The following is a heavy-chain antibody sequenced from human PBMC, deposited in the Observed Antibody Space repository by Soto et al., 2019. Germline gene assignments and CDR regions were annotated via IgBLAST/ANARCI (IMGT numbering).Heavy chain of an antibody. CDR3: ARDRGYYGSGSYYWFDP. J-gene: IGHJ5*02. CDR2: INHSGST. CDR1: GGSFSGYY. V-gene: IGHV4-34*01. Sequence: SETLSLTCAVYGGSFSGYYWSWIRQPPGKGLEWIGEINHSGSTNYNPSLKSRVTISVDTSKNQFSLKLSSVTAADTAVYYCARDRGYYGSGSYYWFDPWGQGTLVT. D-gene: IGHD3-10*01.